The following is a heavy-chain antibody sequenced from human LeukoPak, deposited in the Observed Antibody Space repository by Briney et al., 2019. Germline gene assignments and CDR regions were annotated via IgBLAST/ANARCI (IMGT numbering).Heavy chain of an antibody. J-gene: IGHJ4*02. CDR2: ISSSSSYI. Sequence: GGSLRLSCAASGFTFSSYSMNWVRQAPGKGLEWVSSISSSSSYIYYADSVKGRFTISRDNAKNSLYLQMNSLRAEDTAVYYCASEDGYNTYFDYWGQGTLVTVSS. V-gene: IGHV3-21*01. CDR1: GFTFSSYS. CDR3: ASEDGYNTYFDY. D-gene: IGHD5-24*01.